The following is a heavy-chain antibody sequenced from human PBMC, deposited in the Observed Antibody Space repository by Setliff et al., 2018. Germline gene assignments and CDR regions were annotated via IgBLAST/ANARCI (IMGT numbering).Heavy chain of an antibody. CDR1: GLSYINDW. CDR3: ARAGGGHIVVATFDFDI. CDR2: INPHGSEK. V-gene: IGHV3-7*01. Sequence: GGSLRLSCTASGLSYINDWVSWVRQAPGKGLEWLASINPHGSEKYYADSVKGRFTISRDNAKNSLSLQMNNLRAEDTAVYYCARAGGGHIVVATFDFDIWGQGTMVTVSS. D-gene: IGHD2-21*01. J-gene: IGHJ3*02.